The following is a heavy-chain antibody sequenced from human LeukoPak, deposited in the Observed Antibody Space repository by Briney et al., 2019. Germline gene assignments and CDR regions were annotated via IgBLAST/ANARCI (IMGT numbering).Heavy chain of an antibody. D-gene: IGHD3-3*01. J-gene: IGHJ4*02. CDR2: ISGSGGST. CDR1: GFTFSSNA. Sequence: GGSLRLSCAASGFTFSSNAMTWVRQAPGKGLDWVSGISGSGGSTYYADSVKGRFTISRDNSKNTLYLQINSLRAEDTAVYYCAKDRSYYDFWSGYYNWGQGTLVTVSS. V-gene: IGHV3-23*01. CDR3: AKDRSYYDFWSGYYN.